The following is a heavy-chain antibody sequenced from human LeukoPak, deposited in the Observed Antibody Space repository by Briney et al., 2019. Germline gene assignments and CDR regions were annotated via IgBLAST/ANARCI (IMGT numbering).Heavy chain of an antibody. V-gene: IGHV4-30-4*08. CDR3: ARVRCSSTSCRKGRDKWFDP. D-gene: IGHD2-2*01. CDR2: IYYSGST. CDR1: GGSISSGDYY. Sequence: SETLSLTCTASGGSISSGDYYWSWIRQPPGKGLEWIGYIYYSGSTYYNPSLKSRVTISVDTSKNQFSLKLSSVTAADTAVYYCARVRCSSTSCRKGRDKWFDPWGQGTLVTVSS. J-gene: IGHJ5*02.